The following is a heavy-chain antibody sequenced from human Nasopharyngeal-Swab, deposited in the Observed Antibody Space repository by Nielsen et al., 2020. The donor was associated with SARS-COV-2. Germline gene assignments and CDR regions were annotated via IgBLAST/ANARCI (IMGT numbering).Heavy chain of an antibody. V-gene: IGHV3-30-3*01. CDR1: GFTFSSYA. Sequence: GESLKISCAASGFTFSSYAMHWVRQAPGKGLEWVAVISYDGSNKYYADSVKGRFTISRDNSKNTLYLQMNSLRAEDTAVYYCARDPHYSRYYYLDYWGQGTLVTVSS. CDR2: ISYDGSNK. J-gene: IGHJ4*02. CDR3: ARDPHYSRYYYLDY. D-gene: IGHD3-9*01.